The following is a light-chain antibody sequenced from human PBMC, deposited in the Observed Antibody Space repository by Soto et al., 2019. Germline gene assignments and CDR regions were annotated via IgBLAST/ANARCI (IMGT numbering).Light chain of an antibody. CDR1: SGDVLSYDG. V-gene: IGLV2-23*01. CDR3: CLYAYDNGGL. J-gene: IGLJ2*01. Sequence: QSVLTQPASVSGSPGQSITISCTGPSGDVLSYDGVSWYQHHPGKAPKLLIYEGNKRPSEVSDRFSGPKSGHMASLTISGLQAEDEADYYCCLYAYDNGGLFGGGTKLTVL. CDR2: EGN.